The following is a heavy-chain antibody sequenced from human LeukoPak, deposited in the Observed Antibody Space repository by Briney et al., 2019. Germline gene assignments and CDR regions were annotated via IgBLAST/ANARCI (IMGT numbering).Heavy chain of an antibody. J-gene: IGHJ6*03. Sequence: GGSLRLSCAASGFTFSSYAMTWVRQAPGKGLEWVSGVSGSGGSTYYADSVKGRFTISRDNSKNTLYLQMNSLRAEDTAVYYCAKAPQGDYYYYYMDVWGKGTTVTVSS. CDR2: VSGSGGST. V-gene: IGHV3-23*01. CDR3: AKAPQGDYYYYYMDV. CDR1: GFTFSSYA.